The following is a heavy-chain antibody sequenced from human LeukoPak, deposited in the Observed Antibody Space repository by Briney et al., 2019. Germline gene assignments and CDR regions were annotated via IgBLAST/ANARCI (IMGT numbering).Heavy chain of an antibody. D-gene: IGHD3-3*01. CDR1: GYTFTGYY. CDR2: INPNSGGT. CDR3: ASGGAINYDFWSGYFS. J-gene: IGHJ5*02. Sequence: ASVKVSCKASGYTFTGYYMHWVRQAPGQGLEWMGWINPNSGGTYYAQKFQGRVTMTRDTSISTAYMELSRLRSDDTAVYYCASGGAINYDFWSGYFSWGQGTLVTVSS. V-gene: IGHV1-2*02.